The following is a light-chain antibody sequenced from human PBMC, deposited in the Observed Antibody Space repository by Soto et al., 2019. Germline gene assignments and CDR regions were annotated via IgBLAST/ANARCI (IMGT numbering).Light chain of an antibody. Sequence: EIVLTQSPGTLSVSPGESAMLSCRASQGVGSNLAWYQQKPGQAPRLLIYGASTRATGIPDRFSGSGSGTDFTLTIRRLAPEDFAVYYCQHYGGSPPVTFGQGTKVDIK. CDR2: GAS. J-gene: IGKJ1*01. CDR3: QHYGGSPPVT. V-gene: IGKV3-20*01. CDR1: QGVGSN.